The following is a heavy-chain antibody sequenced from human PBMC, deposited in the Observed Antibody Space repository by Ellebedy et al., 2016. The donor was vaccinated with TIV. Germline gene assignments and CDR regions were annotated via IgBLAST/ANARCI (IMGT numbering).Heavy chain of an antibody. CDR1: GFTFNSYV. CDR2: IWYDGSNK. V-gene: IGHV3-33*01. D-gene: IGHD2-15*01. Sequence: GESLKISCAASGFTFNSYVMHWARQAPGKGLEWVAVIWYDGSNKNYVDSVKGRFTISRDNSKNTLHLQMNSLRAEDSAVYYCARGYSPNWGYSYAFDVWGQGTTVSVSS. J-gene: IGHJ6*02. CDR3: ARGYSPNWGYSYAFDV.